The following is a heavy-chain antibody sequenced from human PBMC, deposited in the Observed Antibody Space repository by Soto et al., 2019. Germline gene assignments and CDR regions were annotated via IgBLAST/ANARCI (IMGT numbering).Heavy chain of an antibody. CDR1: GFTVSSYA. J-gene: IGHJ6*03. V-gene: IGHV3-23*01. Sequence: EVQLLESGGGLVQPGGSLRLSCAASGFTVSSYAMSWVRQAPGKGLEWVSVISGSGSTYSADSVKGRFTISRDSSKNTVYLQMNSLRAEYTAVYYCAKALRFTFTTGYYMDVWCRGTTVTVSS. D-gene: IGHD3-16*01. CDR3: AKALRFTFTTGYYMDV. CDR2: ISGSGST.